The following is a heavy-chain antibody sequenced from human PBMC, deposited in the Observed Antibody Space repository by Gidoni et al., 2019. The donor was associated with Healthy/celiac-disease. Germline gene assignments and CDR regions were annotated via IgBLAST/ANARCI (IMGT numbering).Heavy chain of an antibody. Sequence: QVQLQPWGAGLLTPSETLSLTCAVYGGSFSGYYWSWIRQPPGKGLEWIGEINHSGSTNYNPSLKSRVTISVDTSKNQFSLKLSSVTAADTAVYYCAAGNIVVVPAATRGYWFDPWGQGTLVTVSS. V-gene: IGHV4-34*01. D-gene: IGHD2-2*01. CDR1: GGSFSGYY. J-gene: IGHJ5*02. CDR2: INHSGST. CDR3: AAGNIVVVPAATRGYWFDP.